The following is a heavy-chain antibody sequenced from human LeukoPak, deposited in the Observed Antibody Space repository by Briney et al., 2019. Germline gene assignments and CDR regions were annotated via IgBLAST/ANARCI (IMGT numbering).Heavy chain of an antibody. CDR1: GGSISSYY. J-gene: IGHJ3*02. Sequence: SETLSLTCTVSGGSISSYYWNWIRRPPGKGLEGIGYIYYSGSTNYNPSLKSRVTISVDTSKNQFSLKLSSVTAADTAVYYCAGRLWRRDGYNLSAFDIWGQGTMVTVSS. CDR3: AGRLWRRDGYNLSAFDI. D-gene: IGHD5-24*01. CDR2: IYYSGST. V-gene: IGHV4-59*01.